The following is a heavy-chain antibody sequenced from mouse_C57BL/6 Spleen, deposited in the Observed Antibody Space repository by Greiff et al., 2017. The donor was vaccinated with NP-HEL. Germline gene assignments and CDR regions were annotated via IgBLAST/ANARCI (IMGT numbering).Heavy chain of an antibody. CDR2: ISDGGSYT. J-gene: IGHJ4*01. CDR1: GFTFSSYA. V-gene: IGHV5-4*03. Sequence: EVKLEESGGGLVKPGGSLKLSCAASGFTFSSYAMSWVRQTPEKRLEWVATISDGGSYTYYPDNVKGRFTISRDNAKNNLYLQMSHLKSEDTAMYYCARSSGYYAMDYWGQGTSVTVSS. CDR3: ARSSGYYAMDY. D-gene: IGHD3-2*02.